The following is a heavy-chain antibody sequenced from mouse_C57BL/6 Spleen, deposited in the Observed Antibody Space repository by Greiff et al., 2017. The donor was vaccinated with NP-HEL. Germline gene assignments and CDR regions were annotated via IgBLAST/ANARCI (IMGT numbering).Heavy chain of an antibody. CDR2: ISYDGSN. CDR3: AVYDGYFSWFAY. D-gene: IGHD2-3*01. Sequence: EVHLVESGPGLVKPSQSLSLTCSVTGYSITSGYYWNWIRQFPGNKLEWMGYISYDGSNNYNPSLKNRISITRDTSKNQFFLKLNSVTTEDTATYYCAVYDGYFSWFAYWGQGTLVTVSA. J-gene: IGHJ3*01. V-gene: IGHV3-6*01. CDR1: GYSITSGYY.